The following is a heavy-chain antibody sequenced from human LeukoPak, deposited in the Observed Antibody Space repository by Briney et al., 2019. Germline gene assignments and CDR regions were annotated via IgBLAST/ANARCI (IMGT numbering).Heavy chain of an antibody. D-gene: IGHD5-24*01. Sequence: SETLSLTCTVSGGSMSSHYWSWIRQPPGKGLEWIGYIYYSGSTKYNPSLKSRVTISVDTSKNQFSLKLSSVTAADTAVYYCARGARAGYNLEPFDYWGQGTLVTVSS. V-gene: IGHV4-59*08. J-gene: IGHJ4*02. CDR1: GGSMSSHY. CDR3: ARGARAGYNLEPFDY. CDR2: IYYSGST.